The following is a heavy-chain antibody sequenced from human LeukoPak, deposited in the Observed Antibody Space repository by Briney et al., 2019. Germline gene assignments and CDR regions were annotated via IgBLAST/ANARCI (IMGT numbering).Heavy chain of an antibody. CDR1: GFSFGEYA. Sequence: GGSLRLSCTASGFSFGEYAMSCVRQAPGGGREWVGFIRSKVYGGTTGYAASVKGRFTISTDDSKTIAYLQMNSRKTEDTAVYYYTRVDVWGSPLPHAWGQGTLVTVSS. J-gene: IGHJ4*02. V-gene: IGHV3-49*04. CDR3: TRVDVWGSPLPHA. D-gene: IGHD3-16*01. CDR2: IRSKVYGGTT.